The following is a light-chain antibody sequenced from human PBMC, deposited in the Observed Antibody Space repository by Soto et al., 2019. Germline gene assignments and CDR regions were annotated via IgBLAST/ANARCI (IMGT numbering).Light chain of an antibody. CDR1: QSVSSSY. J-gene: IGKJ2*01. Sequence: EIVLTQSPGTLSLSPGERATLSCRASQSVSSSYFAWYQQKPGQAPRLLIYGASSRATGIPDRFSGSGSETDFTLTISSLEPEDFAVYYCQQYGRRPGYTFGQGTKLELK. V-gene: IGKV3-20*01. CDR2: GAS. CDR3: QQYGRRPGYT.